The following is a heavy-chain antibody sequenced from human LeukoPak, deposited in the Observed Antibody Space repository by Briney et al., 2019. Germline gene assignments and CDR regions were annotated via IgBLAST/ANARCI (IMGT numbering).Heavy chain of an antibody. CDR2: ISGSGGST. J-gene: IGHJ4*02. CDR3: ARDYGGNSGGELDY. Sequence: GGSLRLSCAASGFTFSSYAMSWVRQAPGKGLEWVSAISGSGGSTYCADSVKGRFTISRDNSKNTLYLQMNSLRAEDTAVYYCARDYGGNSGGELDYWGQGTLVTVSS. CDR1: GFTFSSYA. V-gene: IGHV3-23*01. D-gene: IGHD4-23*01.